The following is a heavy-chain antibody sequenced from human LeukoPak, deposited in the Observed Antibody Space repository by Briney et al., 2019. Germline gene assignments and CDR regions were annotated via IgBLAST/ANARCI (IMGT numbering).Heavy chain of an antibody. CDR3: AREAEENYYFDY. J-gene: IGHJ4*02. V-gene: IGHV3-66*01. CDR2: IYSGGST. D-gene: IGHD1-7*01. CDR1: GFTFSDFY. Sequence: PGGSLRLSCAASGFTFSDFYMSWVRQAPGKGLEWVSVIYSGGSTYYADSVKGRFTISRDNSKNTLYLQTNSLRAEDTAVYYCAREAEENYYFDYWGQGTLVTVSS.